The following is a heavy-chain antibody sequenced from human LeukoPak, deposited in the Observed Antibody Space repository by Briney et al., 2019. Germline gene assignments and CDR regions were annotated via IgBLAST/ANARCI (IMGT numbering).Heavy chain of an antibody. CDR1: GFTFSSYS. CDR3: ARQHAYYYGSGSYFLNWFDP. CDR2: INHSGST. D-gene: IGHD3-10*01. J-gene: IGHJ5*02. Sequence: MPGGSLRLSCAASGFTFSSYSMNWVRQPPGKGLEWIGEINHSGSTNYNPSLKSRVTISVDTSKNQFSLKLSSVTAADTAVYYCARQHAYYYGSGSYFLNWFDPWGQGTLVTVSS. V-gene: IGHV4-34*01.